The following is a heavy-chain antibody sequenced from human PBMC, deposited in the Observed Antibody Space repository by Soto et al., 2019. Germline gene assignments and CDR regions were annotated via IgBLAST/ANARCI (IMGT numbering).Heavy chain of an antibody. D-gene: IGHD6-13*01. J-gene: IGHJ4*02. CDR3: ASTGYSSSWYFDY. V-gene: IGHV3-23*01. Sequence: EVQLLESGGGLVQPGGSLRLSCAASGFTFSSYAMSWVRQPPGKGMELVSAISGSGGSTYYADSVKGRFTSSRDNSKNTLYLQMNSLRAEDTAVYYCASTGYSSSWYFDYWGQGTLVTVSS. CDR1: GFTFSSYA. CDR2: ISGSGGST.